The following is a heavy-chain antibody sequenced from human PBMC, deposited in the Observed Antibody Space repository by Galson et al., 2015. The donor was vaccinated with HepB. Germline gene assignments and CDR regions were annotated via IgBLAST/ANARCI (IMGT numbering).Heavy chain of an antibody. D-gene: IGHD5-12*01. J-gene: IGHJ6*02. Sequence: SVKVSCKASGYTFTSYAMNWVRQAPGQGLEWMGIINPSGGSTSYAQKLQGRVTMTRDTSTSTVYMELSSLRSEDTAVYYCARGYSGYDHDYYYYGMDVWGQGTTVTVSS. CDR2: INPSGGST. CDR3: ARGYSGYDHDYYYYGMDV. CDR1: GYTFTSYA. V-gene: IGHV1-46*04.